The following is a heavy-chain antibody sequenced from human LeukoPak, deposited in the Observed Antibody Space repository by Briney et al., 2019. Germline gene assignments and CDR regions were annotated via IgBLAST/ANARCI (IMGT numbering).Heavy chain of an antibody. V-gene: IGHV3-23*01. Sequence: GGSLRLSCAASGFTFSSYAMSWVRQAPGKGLELVSAISGSGGSTYYADSVKGRFTISRDNSKNTLYLQMNSLRAEDTAVYYCANFVATIRDYFDYWGQGTLVTVSS. CDR2: ISGSGGST. CDR1: GFTFSSYA. J-gene: IGHJ4*02. CDR3: ANFVATIRDYFDY. D-gene: IGHD2-15*01.